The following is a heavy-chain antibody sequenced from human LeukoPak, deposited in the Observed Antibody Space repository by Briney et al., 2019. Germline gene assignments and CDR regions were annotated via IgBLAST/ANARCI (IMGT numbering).Heavy chain of an antibody. CDR2: IIPILGIA. CDR1: GGTFSSYA. CDR3: ARISPSYYFDY. V-gene: IGHV1-69*04. Sequence: SVKVSCKASGGTFSSYAISWVRQAPGQGPEWMGRIIPILGIANYAQKFQGRVTITADKSTSTAYVELSSLRSEDTAVYYCARISPSYYFDYWGQGTLVTVSS. J-gene: IGHJ4*02.